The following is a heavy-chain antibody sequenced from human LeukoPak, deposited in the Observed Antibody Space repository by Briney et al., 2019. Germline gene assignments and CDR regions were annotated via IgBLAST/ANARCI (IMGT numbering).Heavy chain of an antibody. D-gene: IGHD2-15*01. V-gene: IGHV4-30-4*08. CDR2: IYYSGST. Sequence: SETLSLTCTVSGYSISSGYYWGWIRQPPGKGLEWIGYIYYSGSTYYNPSLKSRVTISVDTSKNQFSLKLSSVTAADTAVYYCARSARVVVAAKAGMDVWGQGTTVTVSS. J-gene: IGHJ6*02. CDR3: ARSARVVVAAKAGMDV. CDR1: GYSISSGYY.